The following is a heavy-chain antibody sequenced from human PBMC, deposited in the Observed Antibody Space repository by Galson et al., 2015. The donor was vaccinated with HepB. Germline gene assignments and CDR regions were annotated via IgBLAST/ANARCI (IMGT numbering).Heavy chain of an antibody. CDR3: ARDPTYYYDSSGYIERLPDY. CDR2: ISYDGSNK. V-gene: IGHV3-30*04. CDR1: GFTFSSYA. Sequence: SLRLSCAASGFTFSSYAMHWVRQAPGKGLEWVAVISYDGSNKYYADSVKGRFTISRDNSKNTLYLQMNSLRAEDTAVYYCARDPTYYYDSSGYIERLPDYWGQGTLVTVSS. J-gene: IGHJ4*02. D-gene: IGHD3-22*01.